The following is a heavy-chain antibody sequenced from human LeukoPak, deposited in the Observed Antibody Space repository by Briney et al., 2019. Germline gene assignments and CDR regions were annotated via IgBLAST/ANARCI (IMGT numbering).Heavy chain of an antibody. CDR2: TRYDGSNE. CDR1: GFTFSSYG. J-gene: IGHJ4*02. V-gene: IGHV3-30*02. CDR3: AKGSSGWSIDY. D-gene: IGHD6-19*01. Sequence: GGSLRLPCVASGFTFSSYGMHWVRQAPGKGLEWVALTRYDGSNEYYTDSVKGRFTVSRDISKNTLYLQMNSLRAEDTAVYYCAKGSSGWSIDYWGQGTLVTVSS.